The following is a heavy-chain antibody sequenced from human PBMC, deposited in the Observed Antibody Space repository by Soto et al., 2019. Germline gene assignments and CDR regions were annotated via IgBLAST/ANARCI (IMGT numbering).Heavy chain of an antibody. Sequence: QLVASGGGLVQPGGSLRLSCAASGFTVSNNYVRWVRQAPGKGLEWVSLIFSNGDTPYADSVKGRFTISRDSFSNTLYLQMNSVRVEDMAVYYCARDGTYNWVGGQGNDVTVPS. D-gene: IGHD1-1*01. CDR2: IFSNGDT. CDR1: GFTVSNNY. J-gene: IGHJ4*02. CDR3: ARDGTYNWV. V-gene: IGHV3-66*01.